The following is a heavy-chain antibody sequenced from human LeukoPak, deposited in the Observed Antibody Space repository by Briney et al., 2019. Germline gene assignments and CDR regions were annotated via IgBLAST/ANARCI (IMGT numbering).Heavy chain of an antibody. CDR2: INPNSGGT. V-gene: IGHV1-2*04. CDR3: ARWWYQLPRLGKYYYGMDV. CDR1: GYTFTGYY. Sequence: ASVKVSCKASGYTFTGYYMHWVRQAPGQGLEWMGWINPNSGGTNYAQKFQGWVTMTRDTSISTAYMELSRLRSDDTAVYYCARWWYQLPRLGKYYYGMDVWGQGTTVTVSS. D-gene: IGHD2-2*01. J-gene: IGHJ6*02.